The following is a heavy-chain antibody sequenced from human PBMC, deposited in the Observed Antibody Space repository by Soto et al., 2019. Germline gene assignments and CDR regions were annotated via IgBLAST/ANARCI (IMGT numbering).Heavy chain of an antibody. D-gene: IGHD3-22*01. Sequence: EVQLVESGGGLIQPAGSLRLSCSASGFTVSSNYMSWVRQAPGKGLEWVSVIYSGGSTYYADSVKGRFTISRDNSKNTLYLQMNSLRAEDTAVYYCARDRVESGYPEYFQHWGQGTLVTVSS. J-gene: IGHJ1*01. CDR3: ARDRVESGYPEYFQH. CDR1: GFTVSSNY. V-gene: IGHV3-53*01. CDR2: IYSGGST.